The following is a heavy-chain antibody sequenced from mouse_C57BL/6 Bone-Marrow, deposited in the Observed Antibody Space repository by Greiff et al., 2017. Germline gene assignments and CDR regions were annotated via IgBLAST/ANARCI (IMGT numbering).Heavy chain of an antibody. D-gene: IGHD1-1*01. J-gene: IGHJ4*01. CDR2: IDPENGDT. CDR3: TTETTVVAPYYAMYY. Sequence: EVQLQQSGAELVRPGASVKLSCTASGFNIKDDYMHWVKQRPEQGLEWIGWIDPENGDTDYASKFQGKATITADTSSNTAYLQLSSLTSEDTAVYYCTTETTVVAPYYAMYYWGQGTSVTVSS. CDR1: GFNIKDDY. V-gene: IGHV14-4*01.